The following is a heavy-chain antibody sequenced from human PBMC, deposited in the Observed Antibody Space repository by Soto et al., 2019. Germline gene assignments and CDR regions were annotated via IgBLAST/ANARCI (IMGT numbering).Heavy chain of an antibody. CDR1: GGSISSYY. CDR2: IYTSGST. D-gene: IGHD3-22*01. Sequence: SETLSLTCTVSGGSISSYYWSWIRQPAGKGLEWIGRIYTSGSTNYNPSLKSRVTMSVYTSKNQFSLKLSSVTAADTAVYYCARVHYDSSGYYDAFHIWGQGTMVTVSS. V-gene: IGHV4-4*07. J-gene: IGHJ3*02. CDR3: ARVHYDSSGYYDAFHI.